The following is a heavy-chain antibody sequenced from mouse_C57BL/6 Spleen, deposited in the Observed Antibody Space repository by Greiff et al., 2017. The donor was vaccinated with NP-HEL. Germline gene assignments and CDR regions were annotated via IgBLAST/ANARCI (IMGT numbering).Heavy chain of an antibody. CDR3: ARAGGITTVVATGAMDY. V-gene: IGHV1-82*01. CDR1: GYAFSSSW. CDR2: IYPGDGDT. J-gene: IGHJ4*01. Sequence: QVQLQQSGPELVKPGASVKISCKASGYAFSSSWMNWVKQRPGKGLEWIGRIYPGDGDTNYNGKFKGKATLTADKSSSTAYMQLSSLTSEDSAVYCCARAGGITTVVATGAMDYWGQGTSVTVSS. D-gene: IGHD1-1*01.